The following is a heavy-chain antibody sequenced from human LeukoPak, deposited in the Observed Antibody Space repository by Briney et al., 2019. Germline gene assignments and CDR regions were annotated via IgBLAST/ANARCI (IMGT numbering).Heavy chain of an antibody. CDR3: ASGVLGYCSSTSCYEGVY. J-gene: IGHJ4*02. CDR1: GFTFSSYS. D-gene: IGHD2-2*01. V-gene: IGHV3-21*01. Sequence: GGSLRLCSAASGFTFSSYSMNWVRQAPGKGLEWVSSISSSSSYMYYADSVKGRFTISRDNAKNSLYLQMNSLRAEDTAVYYCASGVLGYCSSTSCYEGVYWGQGTLVTVSS. CDR2: ISSSSSYM.